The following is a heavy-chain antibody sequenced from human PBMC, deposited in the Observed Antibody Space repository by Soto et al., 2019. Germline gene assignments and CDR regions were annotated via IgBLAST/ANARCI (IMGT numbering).Heavy chain of an antibody. V-gene: IGHV3-30*04. Sequence: GGPLRLSCAASGFTFSSYAMHWVRQAPGKGLEWVAVISYDGSKTYYADSVEGRFTMSRDNSKNTLYLQMTSMRGDDTAVYYCARAPSTDWFFDLWGRGTLVTVSS. CDR2: ISYDGSKT. D-gene: IGHD2-2*01. J-gene: IGHJ2*01. CDR3: ARAPSTDWFFDL. CDR1: GFTFSSYA.